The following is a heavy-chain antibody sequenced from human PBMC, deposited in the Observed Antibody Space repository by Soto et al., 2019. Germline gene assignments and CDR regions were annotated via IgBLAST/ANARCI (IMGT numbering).Heavy chain of an antibody. D-gene: IGHD2-15*01. CDR2: IYYSGST. CDR1: GGSTSSGGYY. Sequence: LSLTCTVSGGSTSSGGYYWSWIRQHPGKGLEWIGYIYYSGSTYYNPSLKSRVTISVDTSKNQFSLKLSSVTAADTAVYYCASAYCSGGSCYLAWEKNWFDPWGQGTLVTVSS. J-gene: IGHJ5*02. V-gene: IGHV4-31*03. CDR3: ASAYCSGGSCYLAWEKNWFDP.